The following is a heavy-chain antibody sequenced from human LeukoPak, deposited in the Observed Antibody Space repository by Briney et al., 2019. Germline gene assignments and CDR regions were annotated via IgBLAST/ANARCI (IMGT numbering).Heavy chain of an antibody. J-gene: IGHJ4*02. CDR1: GFTFSSYS. D-gene: IGHD2-2*01. V-gene: IGHV3-21*01. CDR2: ISSSSSYI. CDR3: AREAYCSSTSCPYDY. Sequence: GGSLRLSCAASGFTFSSYSMNWVRQAPGKGVEWVSSISSSSSYIYYADSVKGRFTISRDNAKNSLYLQMNSLRAEDTAVYYCAREAYCSSTSCPYDYWGQGTLVTVSS.